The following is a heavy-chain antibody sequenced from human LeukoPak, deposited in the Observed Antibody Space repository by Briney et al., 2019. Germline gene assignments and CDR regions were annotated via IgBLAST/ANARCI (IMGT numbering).Heavy chain of an antibody. D-gene: IGHD4-17*01. J-gene: IGHJ4*02. V-gene: IGHV4-30-4*07. CDR1: GGSINSGGYS. Sequence: PSETLSLTCAVSGGSINSGGYSWSWIQQPPGKGRESNGYIYYSGATYSNPSLRSRLTIPINTSNTQFSLKLSSMTAADPAIYYCARTKKVDPGDYENYFDDWGQGTLATVPS. CDR2: IYYSGAT. CDR3: ARTKKVDPGDYENYFDD.